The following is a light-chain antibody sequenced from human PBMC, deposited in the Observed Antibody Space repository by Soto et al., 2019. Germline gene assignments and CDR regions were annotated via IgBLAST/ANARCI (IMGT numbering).Light chain of an antibody. V-gene: IGKV3-15*01. CDR2: GAS. J-gene: IGKJ1*01. CDR1: RSVNSE. CDR3: QQYSDWPWT. Sequence: VMTQSPATLSVSPGERATLSCRASRSVNSELAWYQQKPGQAPRLLIYGASSRATDIPARFSGSGSGTEFTLAISRLQSEDFAVYYCQQYSDWPWTFGQGTKVEIK.